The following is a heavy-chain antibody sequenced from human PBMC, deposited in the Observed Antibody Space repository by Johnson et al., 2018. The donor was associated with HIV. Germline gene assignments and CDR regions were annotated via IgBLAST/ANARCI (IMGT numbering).Heavy chain of an antibody. CDR3: ARPLTGYSSGWHTGAGAFDI. CDR2: INWNGGST. CDR1: GFIFHEYG. D-gene: IGHD6-19*01. J-gene: IGHJ3*02. V-gene: IGHV3-20*04. Sequence: VQVVESGGGVVRPGGSLRLSCAASGFIFHEYGMTWVRQAPGKGLAWVSGINWNGGSTGYAGSVKGRFTISSDNATNSLYLQMNSLRAEDTALYYCARPLTGYSSGWHTGAGAFDIWGQGTMVTVSS.